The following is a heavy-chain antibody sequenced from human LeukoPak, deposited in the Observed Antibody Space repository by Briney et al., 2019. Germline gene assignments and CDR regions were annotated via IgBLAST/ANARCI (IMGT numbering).Heavy chain of an antibody. Sequence: GGSLRLSCSASEFTFSSYDMNWVRQAPGRGLEWVSTISASGSHTYYADSVKGRFAISRDNSGNTLTLQVHSLRVEDTAVYYCVRRVQLDFWGQGTLVSVSP. CDR2: ISASGSHT. V-gene: IGHV3-23*01. CDR1: EFTFSSYD. D-gene: IGHD3-10*01. J-gene: IGHJ4*02. CDR3: VRRVQLDF.